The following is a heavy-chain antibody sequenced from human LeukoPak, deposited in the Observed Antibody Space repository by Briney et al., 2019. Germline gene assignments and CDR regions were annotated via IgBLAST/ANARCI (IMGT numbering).Heavy chain of an antibody. D-gene: IGHD3-10*01. CDR1: GGSISSYY. V-gene: IGHV4-59*01. Sequence: SETLSLTCTVSGGSISSYYWSWIRQPPGKGLEWIGYIYYSGSTNYNPSLKSRVTISVDTSKNQFSLKLSSVTAADTAVYYCARRSMVRGEDYWDQGTLVTVSS. CDR2: IYYSGST. J-gene: IGHJ4*02. CDR3: ARRSMVRGEDY.